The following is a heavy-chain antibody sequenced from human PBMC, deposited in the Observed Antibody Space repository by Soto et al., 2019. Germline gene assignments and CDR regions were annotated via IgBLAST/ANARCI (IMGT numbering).Heavy chain of an antibody. D-gene: IGHD3-10*01. V-gene: IGHV4-31*03. CDR2: IYYSGNT. J-gene: IGHJ5*02. Sequence: QVHLQESGPGLVKPSETLSLTCTVSGGSISNAQYYWAWIRQHPGKGLEWIGYIYYSGNTYYSPSLKSRVSISIDTSKNLFSLKVNSVTAADTAVYYCAKTYGPFGWLDPCGQGTLVTVSS. CDR3: AKTYGPFGWLDP. CDR1: GGSISNAQYY.